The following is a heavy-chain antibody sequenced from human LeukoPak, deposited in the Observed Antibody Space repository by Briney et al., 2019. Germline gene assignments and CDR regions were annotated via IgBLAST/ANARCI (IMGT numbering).Heavy chain of an antibody. D-gene: IGHD3-3*01. J-gene: IGHJ6*02. CDR3: ARHGGDYYYYGMDV. Sequence: PSETLSLTCTVSGGSISSYYWSWIRQPPGKGLEWIGYIYYSGSTNYNPSLKSRVTISVDTSKNQFSLKLSSVTAADTAVYYCARHGGDYYYYGMDVWGQGTTVTVSS. V-gene: IGHV4-59*08. CDR2: IYYSGST. CDR1: GGSISSYY.